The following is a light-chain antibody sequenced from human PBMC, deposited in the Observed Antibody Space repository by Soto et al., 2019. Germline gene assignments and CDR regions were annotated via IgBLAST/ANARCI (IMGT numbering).Light chain of an antibody. V-gene: IGKV3-15*01. Sequence: EIVMTQSPATLSVSPGERATLSCRASQSVSSNLAWYQQKPGQAPRLLIYGASTRATGIPARFSGSGSGTEFTLTISSLQSEDFAVYYCQQYNNWSWTVG. CDR3: QQYNNWSWT. CDR1: QSVSSN. CDR2: GAS. J-gene: IGKJ1*01.